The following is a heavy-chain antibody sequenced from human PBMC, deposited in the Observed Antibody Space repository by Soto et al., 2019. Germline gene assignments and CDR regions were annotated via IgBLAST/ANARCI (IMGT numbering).Heavy chain of an antibody. CDR3: ARDNMGGSGSFFDAFDI. J-gene: IGHJ3*02. D-gene: IGHD3-22*01. Sequence: GASVKVSCKASGYTFTSYGISWVRQAPGQGLEWMGWISAYNGNTNYAQKLQGRVTMTTDTSASTAYMELRSLRSDDTAVYYCARDNMGGSGSFFDAFDIWGQGTMVTVSS. CDR1: GYTFTSYG. CDR2: ISAYNGNT. V-gene: IGHV1-18*01.